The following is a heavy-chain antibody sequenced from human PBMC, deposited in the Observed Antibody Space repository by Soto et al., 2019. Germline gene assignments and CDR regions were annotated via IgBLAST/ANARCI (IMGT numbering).Heavy chain of an antibody. D-gene: IGHD1-26*01. CDR1: GFTFSSYA. J-gene: IGHJ4*02. V-gene: IGHV3-23*01. Sequence: EVQLLESGGGLVQPGGSLRLSCAASGFTFSSYAMSWVRQAPGKGLEWVSAISGSGGSTYYADSVKGRFTISRDNSKNTLYLQMNSLRAEDTAVYYCARISELSSFQEAQSDYWGQGTLVTVSS. CDR2: ISGSGGST. CDR3: ARISELSSFQEAQSDY.